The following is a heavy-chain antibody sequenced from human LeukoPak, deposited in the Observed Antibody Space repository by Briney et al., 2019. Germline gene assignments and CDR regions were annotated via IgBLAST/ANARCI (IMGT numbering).Heavy chain of an antibody. Sequence: PSETLSLTCTVSGGSISSSSYYWGWIRQPPGKGLEWIGSIYYSGSTYYNPSLKSRVTISVDTSKNQFSLKLSSVTAADTAVYYCARHEFRWELPNYYYMDVWGKGTTVTISS. V-gene: IGHV4-39*01. J-gene: IGHJ6*03. CDR2: IYYSGST. CDR1: GGSISSSSYY. D-gene: IGHD1-26*01. CDR3: ARHEFRWELPNYYYMDV.